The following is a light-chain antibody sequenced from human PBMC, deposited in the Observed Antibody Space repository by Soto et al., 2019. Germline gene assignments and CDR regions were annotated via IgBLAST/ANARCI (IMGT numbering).Light chain of an antibody. J-gene: IGKJ5*01. CDR3: HQYGGSPPSIT. CDR1: QSVSSSY. V-gene: IGKV3-20*01. CDR2: GAS. Sequence: EIVLTQSPVTLSFSPGERATLSCRASQSVSSSYLAWYQQKPGQAPRLLIYGASSRATGIPDRFSGSGSGTDFTLTISRLEPEDFAVYYCHQYGGSPPSITFGQGTRLEIK.